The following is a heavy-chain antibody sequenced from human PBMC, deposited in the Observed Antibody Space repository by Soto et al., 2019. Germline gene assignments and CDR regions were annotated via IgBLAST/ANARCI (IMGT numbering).Heavy chain of an antibody. CDR3: SRLSRGAPGGSQ. CDR1: GFTFTSYW. Sequence: TGGSLRLSCVASGFTFTSYWMTWARHAPGKGLEWLAKINQDGSEKNYVASVWGRFTISRDNAKNSLFLQMDSLRTEDTAVYFWSRLSRGAPGGSQWGQGTRVTVSS. V-gene: IGHV3-7*03. J-gene: IGHJ4*02. D-gene: IGHD2-15*01. CDR2: INQDGSEK.